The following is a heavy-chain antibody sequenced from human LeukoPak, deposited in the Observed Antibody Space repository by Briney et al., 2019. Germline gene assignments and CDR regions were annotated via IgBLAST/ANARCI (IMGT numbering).Heavy chain of an antibody. CDR3: APGGVAGDF. J-gene: IGHJ4*02. V-gene: IGHV3-7*01. Sequence: GGSLRLSCAASGFTFSNYWMSWVRQAPGKGLEWVANIKQDGSEKNYVAFVKGRFTISRDNAKNSLYLQMNSPRAEDTAVYYCAPGGVAGDFWGQGTLVTVSS. CDR2: IKQDGSEK. CDR1: GFTFSNYW. D-gene: IGHD6-19*01.